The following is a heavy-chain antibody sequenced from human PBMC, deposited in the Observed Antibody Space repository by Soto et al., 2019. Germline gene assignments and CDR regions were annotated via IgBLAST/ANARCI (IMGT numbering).Heavy chain of an antibody. Sequence: TCNVAGGPINSPDYYWSWIRQSPGKGLEWIGYLYFNGGTQYNPSLRTPVSMSLDTSKKHFSLKMRSVTAADTAVYYCARGISKNSSWCEPHTWFDAWGQGALVTVSS. CDR2: LYFNGGT. J-gene: IGHJ5*02. V-gene: IGHV4-30-4*01. CDR1: GGPINSPDYY. D-gene: IGHD6-13*01. CDR3: ARGISKNSSWCEPHTWFDA.